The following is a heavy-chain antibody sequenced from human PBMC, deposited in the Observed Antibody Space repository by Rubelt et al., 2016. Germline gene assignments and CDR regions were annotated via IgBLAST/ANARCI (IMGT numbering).Heavy chain of an antibody. CDR1: GGSISSSSCY. V-gene: IGHV3-7*03. D-gene: IGHD3-10*01. Sequence: LQLQESGPGLVKPSETLSLTCTVSGGSISSSSCYWGWIRQPPGKGLEWVANITRDGTTKYYVDSVKGRFTISRDNDKSSMCLQTNSRRVEDTAVYYCAKTVGEYYYYDGMDVWGQGTTVTVSS. CDR3: AKTVGEYYYYDGMDV. J-gene: IGHJ6*02. CDR2: ITRDGTTK.